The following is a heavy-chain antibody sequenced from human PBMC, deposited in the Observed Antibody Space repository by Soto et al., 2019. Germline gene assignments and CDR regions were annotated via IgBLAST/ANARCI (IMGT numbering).Heavy chain of an antibody. CDR3: ARDRWSYYDSSGYSHYFDY. CDR1: GFTFSSYS. CDR2: ISSSSSYI. J-gene: IGHJ4*02. Sequence: PGGSLRLSCAASGFTFSSYSMNWVRQAPGKGLEWVSSISSSSSYIYYADSVKGRFTISRDNAKNSLYLQMNSLRAEDTAVYYCARDRWSYYDSSGYSHYFDYWGQGTLVTVSS. V-gene: IGHV3-21*01. D-gene: IGHD3-22*01.